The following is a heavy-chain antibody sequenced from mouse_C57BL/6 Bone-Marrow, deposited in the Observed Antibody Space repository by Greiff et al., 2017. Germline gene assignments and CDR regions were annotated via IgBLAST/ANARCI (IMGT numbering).Heavy chain of an antibody. J-gene: IGHJ4*01. CDR2: IRSKSSNYAT. Sequence: EADGGLVQPKGSLKLSCAASGFTFNTYAMHWVRQAPGKGLEWVARIRSKSSNYATYYADSVKDRFTISRDDSQSMLYLQKNNLKTEDTAMYYCVRDNRGSSYPYYAMDYWGQGTSVTVSS. CDR1: GFTFNTYA. V-gene: IGHV10-3*01. D-gene: IGHD1-1*01. CDR3: VRDNRGSSYPYYAMDY.